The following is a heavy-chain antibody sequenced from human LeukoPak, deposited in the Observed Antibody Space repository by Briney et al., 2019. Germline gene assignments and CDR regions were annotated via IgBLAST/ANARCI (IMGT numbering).Heavy chain of an antibody. CDR2: IYYSGST. CDR3: ARTPGICGGDCYSSYYYYGMDV. CDR1: GGSISSYY. Sequence: SETLSLTCTVSGGSISSYYWSWIRQPPGKGLEWIGYIYYSGSTNYNPSLKSRVIISVDTSKNQFSLKLSSVTAADTAVYYCARTPGICGGDCYSSYYYYGMDVWGQGTTVTVSS. D-gene: IGHD2-21*02. V-gene: IGHV4-59*08. J-gene: IGHJ6*02.